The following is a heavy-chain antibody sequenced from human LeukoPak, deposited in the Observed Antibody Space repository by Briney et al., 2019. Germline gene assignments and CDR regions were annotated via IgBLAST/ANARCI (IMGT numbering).Heavy chain of an antibody. D-gene: IGHD6-6*01. CDR2: IWYDGSKK. Sequence: GRSLRLSCAASGFTFSSYGMHWVRQAPGKGLEWVAVIWYDGSKKYYVDSVKGRFTISRDNSKNTLYLQMNSLRAEDTAMYYCAKDHIAVRAGWFDPWGQGNLVTVSS. CDR1: GFTFSSYG. J-gene: IGHJ5*02. CDR3: AKDHIAVRAGWFDP. V-gene: IGHV3-33*06.